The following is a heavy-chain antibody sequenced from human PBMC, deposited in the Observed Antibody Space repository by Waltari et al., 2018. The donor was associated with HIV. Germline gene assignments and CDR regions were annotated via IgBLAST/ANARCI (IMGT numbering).Heavy chain of an antibody. CDR3: TVYSSSWNFDY. J-gene: IGHJ4*02. Sequence: FSNAWMSWVRQAPGKGLEWVGRIKSKTDGGTTDYAAPVKGRFTISRDDSKNTLYLQMNSMKTEDTAVYYCTVYSSSWNFDYWGQGTLVTVSS. CDR1: FSNAW. CDR2: IKSKTDGGTT. V-gene: IGHV3-15*01. D-gene: IGHD6-13*01.